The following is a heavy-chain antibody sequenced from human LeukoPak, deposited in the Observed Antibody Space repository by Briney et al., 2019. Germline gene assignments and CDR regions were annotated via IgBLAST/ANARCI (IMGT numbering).Heavy chain of an antibody. CDR2: TPYDGSNK. D-gene: IGHD1-26*01. V-gene: IGHV3-30-3*01. CDR3: GKDMGDAFGHAFYY. J-gene: IGHJ4*02. CDR1: GFTFSSYS. Sequence: PGGSLRLSCAASGFTFSSYSMHWVRQAPGKGLEWVALTPYDGSNKNYADSVKGRFTIYRDNSKNTLYMQMNSLRTEDTAMYYCGKDMGDAFGHAFYYWGQETLVTVSS.